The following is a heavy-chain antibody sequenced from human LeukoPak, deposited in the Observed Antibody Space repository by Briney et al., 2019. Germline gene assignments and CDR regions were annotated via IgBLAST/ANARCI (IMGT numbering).Heavy chain of an antibody. CDR3: AREENGEWDY. CDR2: INHSGST. D-gene: IGHD4-17*01. J-gene: IGHJ4*02. Sequence: SETLSLTCAVYGGSFSGYYWSWIRQPPGKGLEWIGEINHSGSTNYNPSLKSRVTISVDTSKNQFSLKLSSVTAADTAVYYCAREENGEWDYWGQGTLVTVSS. CDR1: GGSFSGYY. V-gene: IGHV4-34*01.